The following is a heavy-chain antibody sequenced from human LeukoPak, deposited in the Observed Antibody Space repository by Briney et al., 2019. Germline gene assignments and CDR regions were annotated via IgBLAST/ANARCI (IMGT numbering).Heavy chain of an antibody. J-gene: IGHJ4*02. D-gene: IGHD3-22*01. V-gene: IGHV3-30*18. CDR1: GFTFSSYG. Sequence: GGSLRLSCAASGFTFSSYGMHWVRQAPGKGLEWVAVISYDGSNKYYADSVKGRFTISRDNSKNTLYLQMNSLRAEDTAVYYCAKTDSSGYYSDYWGQGTLVTVSS. CDR3: AKTDSSGYYSDY. CDR2: ISYDGSNK.